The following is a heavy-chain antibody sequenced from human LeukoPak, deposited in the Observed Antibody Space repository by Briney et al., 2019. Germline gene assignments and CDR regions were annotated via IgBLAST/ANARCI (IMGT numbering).Heavy chain of an antibody. J-gene: IGHJ4*02. CDR3: ARGPPDYYDSSGSFDY. V-gene: IGHV4-59*01. D-gene: IGHD3-22*01. CDR1: GGSISSYY. CDR2: IYYSGST. Sequence: PSETLSLTCTVSGGSISSYYWSWIRQPPGKGLEWIGYIYYSGSTNYNPSLKSRVTISVDTSKSQFSLKLSSVTAADTAVYYCARGPPDYYDSSGSFDYWGQGTLVTVSS.